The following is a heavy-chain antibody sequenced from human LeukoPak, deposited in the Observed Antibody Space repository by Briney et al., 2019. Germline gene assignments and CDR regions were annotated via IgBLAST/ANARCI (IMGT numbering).Heavy chain of an antibody. V-gene: IGHV3-11*04. Sequence: GGSLRLSCAASGFTFSDYYMSWIRQAPGKGLEWVSYISSSGSTIYYADSVKGRFTISRDNAKNSLYLQMNSLRAEDTAVYYCARVFHDYDFWSGYGTPYNRFDPWGQGTLVTVSS. CDR2: ISSSGSTI. CDR1: GFTFSDYY. CDR3: ARVFHDYDFWSGYGTPYNRFDP. D-gene: IGHD3-3*01. J-gene: IGHJ5*02.